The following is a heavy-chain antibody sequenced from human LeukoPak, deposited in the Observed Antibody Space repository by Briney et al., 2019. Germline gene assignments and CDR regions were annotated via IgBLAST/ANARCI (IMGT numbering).Heavy chain of an antibody. V-gene: IGHV1-8*02. CDR2: TNPNSGNT. Sequence: GASVRVSCKASGYTFTGYYMHWVRQAPGQGLEWMGWTNPNSGNTGYAQKFQGRVTMTRNTSISTAYMELSSLRSEDTAVYYCARGPKLRYYYYYMDVWGKGTTVTVSS. CDR1: GYTFTGYY. D-gene: IGHD6-6*01. CDR3: ARGPKLRYYYYYMDV. J-gene: IGHJ6*03.